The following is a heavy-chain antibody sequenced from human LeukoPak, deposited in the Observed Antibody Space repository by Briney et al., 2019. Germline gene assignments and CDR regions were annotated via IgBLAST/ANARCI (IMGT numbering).Heavy chain of an antibody. CDR1: GGTFGSYA. CDR2: IIPIFGTA. Sequence: SVKVSCKASGGTFGSYAISWVRQAPGQGLEWMGGIIPIFGTANYAQKFQGRVTITADESTSTAYMELSSLRSEDTAVYYCARWDSSGYEAFDIWGQGTMVTVSS. CDR3: ARWDSSGYEAFDI. J-gene: IGHJ3*02. D-gene: IGHD3-22*01. V-gene: IGHV1-69*01.